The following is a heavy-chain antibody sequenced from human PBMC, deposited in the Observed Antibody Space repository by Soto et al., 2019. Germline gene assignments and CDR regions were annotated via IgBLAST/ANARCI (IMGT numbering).Heavy chain of an antibody. CDR1: GGTFSSYA. CDR3: AREAWGSGSYFRHDAFDI. Sequence: QVQLVQSGAEVKKPGSSVKVSCKASGGTFSSYAISWVRQAPGQGLEWMGGIIPIFGTANYAQKFQGRVTITADESTSTAYMELSSRRSEDTAVYYCAREAWGSGSYFRHDAFDIWGQGTMVTVSS. V-gene: IGHV1-69*12. J-gene: IGHJ3*02. D-gene: IGHD3-10*01. CDR2: IIPIFGTA.